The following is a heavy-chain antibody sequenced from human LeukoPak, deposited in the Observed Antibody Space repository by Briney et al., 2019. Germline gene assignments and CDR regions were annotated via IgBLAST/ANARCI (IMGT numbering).Heavy chain of an antibody. Sequence: SETLSLTCTVSGDSISSSSYYWGWIRQPPGKGLEWIGKIYYSGSTDYNPSLKSRVTISVDTSKNQFSLKLSSVTAADTAIYYCARRFRITVRWIDAFDIWGQGTMVTVSS. D-gene: IGHD1-20*01. CDR3: ARRFRITVRWIDAFDI. J-gene: IGHJ3*02. CDR2: IYYSGST. CDR1: GDSISSSSYY. V-gene: IGHV4-39*01.